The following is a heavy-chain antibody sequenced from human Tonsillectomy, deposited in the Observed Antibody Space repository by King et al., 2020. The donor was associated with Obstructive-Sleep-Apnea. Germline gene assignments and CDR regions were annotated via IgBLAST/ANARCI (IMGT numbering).Heavy chain of an antibody. CDR2: ISYDASHK. CDR3: ARVLYASNWNIYDALDY. D-gene: IGHD1/OR15-1a*01. Sequence: VQLVESGGGVVQPGRSLRLSCAASGFSFNKYTMYWVRQAPGKGLEWVAIISYDASHKYYTDSVKGRFTISRDNSKNTLYLQMNGLRTEDTAVYYCARVLYASNWNIYDALDYWGQGTMVTVSS. V-gene: IGHV3-30*04. CDR1: GFSFNKYT. J-gene: IGHJ3*01.